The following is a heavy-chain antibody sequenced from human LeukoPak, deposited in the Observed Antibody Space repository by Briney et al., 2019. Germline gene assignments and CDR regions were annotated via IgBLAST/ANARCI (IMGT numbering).Heavy chain of an antibody. Sequence: PSETLSLTCAVYGGSFSGYYWSWIRKPPGKGLEGMGEINHGGSTNYNPSLKSRVTISVDTSKNQFSLKLSSVTAADTAVYYCARRRYTITMVRGVRGEIDPWGQGTLVTVSS. CDR2: INHGGST. CDR1: GGSFSGYY. D-gene: IGHD3-10*01. V-gene: IGHV4-34*01. CDR3: ARRRYTITMVRGVRGEIDP. J-gene: IGHJ5*02.